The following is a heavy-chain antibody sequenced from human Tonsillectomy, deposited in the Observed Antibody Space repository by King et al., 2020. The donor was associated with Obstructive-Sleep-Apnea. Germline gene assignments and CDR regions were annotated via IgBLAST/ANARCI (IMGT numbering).Heavy chain of an antibody. CDR2: TDWDDDK. CDR1: GFSLSTSGMC. V-gene: IGHV2-70*11. J-gene: IGHJ4*02. Sequence: VTLKESGPALVKPPQTLTLTCTFSGFSLSTSGMCVSWIRQPPGKALEWLARTDWDDDKYYSTSLKTRLTISKDTSKNQVVLTMTNMDPVDTATYYCARIRHYYGSGSSVDYWGQGTLVTVSS. CDR3: ARIRHYYGSGSSVDY. D-gene: IGHD3-10*01.